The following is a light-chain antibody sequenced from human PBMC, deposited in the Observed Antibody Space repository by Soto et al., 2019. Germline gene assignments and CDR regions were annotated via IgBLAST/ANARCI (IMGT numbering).Light chain of an antibody. Sequence: DIQMTQSPSSLSASEGDRVTITCRASQDISDDLVWYQQKPGKAPKRLIYDASSLQGGVPSRFSGSGSGTEFTLTISSLQPEDFATYYCLQHNTYPWTFGQGTKVDIK. CDR3: LQHNTYPWT. CDR1: QDISDD. J-gene: IGKJ1*01. V-gene: IGKV1-17*01. CDR2: DAS.